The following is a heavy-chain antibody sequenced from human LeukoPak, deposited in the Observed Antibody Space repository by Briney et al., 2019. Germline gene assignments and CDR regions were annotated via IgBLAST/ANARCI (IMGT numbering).Heavy chain of an antibody. CDR1: GFTVSGNY. J-gene: IGHJ6*03. CDR2: IYSGGST. Sequence: GGSLRLSCAASGFTVSGNYMSWVRQAPGKGLEWVSVIYSGGSTFYSDSVKGRFTISRDNSKNTLYLQMNSLRAEDTAVYYCARGGLNTMVRGVIRYYYMDVWGKGTTVTISS. V-gene: IGHV3-53*01. CDR3: ARGGLNTMVRGVIRYYYMDV. D-gene: IGHD3-10*01.